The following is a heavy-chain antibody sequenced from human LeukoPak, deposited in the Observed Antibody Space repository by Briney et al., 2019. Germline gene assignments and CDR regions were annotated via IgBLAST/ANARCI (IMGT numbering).Heavy chain of an antibody. J-gene: IGHJ1*01. CDR2: IYYSGST. V-gene: IGHV4-59*13. CDR3: ARDGYSSGWNLEYFQH. CDR1: GGSISSYY. D-gene: IGHD6-19*01. Sequence: SETLSLTCTVSGGSISSYYWSWIRQPPGKGQEWGGYIYYSGSTNYNPSLKSRVTISVDTSKNQFSLKLSSVTAADTAVYDCARDGYSSGWNLEYFQHWGQGTLVTVSS.